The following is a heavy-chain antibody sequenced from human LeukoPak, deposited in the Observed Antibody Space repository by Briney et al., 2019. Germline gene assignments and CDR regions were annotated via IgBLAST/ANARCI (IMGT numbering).Heavy chain of an antibody. D-gene: IGHD3-10*01. Sequence: ASVKVSCKVSGYTLTELSMHWVRQAPGKGLEWMGGFDPEDGETIYAQKFQGRVNMNEDTSTDTPYMELSSLRSEDTAVYYCATGQAGYNWFDPWGQGTLVTVSS. CDR3: ATGQAGYNWFDP. V-gene: IGHV1-24*01. J-gene: IGHJ5*02. CDR2: FDPEDGET. CDR1: GYTLTELS.